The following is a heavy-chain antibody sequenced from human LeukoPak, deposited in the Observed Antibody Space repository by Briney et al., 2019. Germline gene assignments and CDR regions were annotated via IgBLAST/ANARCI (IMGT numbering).Heavy chain of an antibody. CDR2: IFPGDSDT. V-gene: IGHV5-51*01. CDR1: GYPFSSYW. J-gene: IGHJ3*02. D-gene: IGHD6-19*01. CDR3: ARSHSRGSHAFDI. Sequence: GGSLKISFKGSGYPFSSYWIGWVRRLPGKGLEWMGIIFPGDSDTTYSPSFQGQVTISAYKSISTTYLQWSNLRASDTAMYYCARSHSRGSHAFDIWGQGTMVTVSS.